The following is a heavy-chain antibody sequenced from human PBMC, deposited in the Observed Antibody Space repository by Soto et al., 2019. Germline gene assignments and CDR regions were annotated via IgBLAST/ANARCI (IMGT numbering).Heavy chain of an antibody. CDR1: GDSVTSNSAT. CDR2: TYYRSKWYN. D-gene: IGHD6-19*01. J-gene: IGHJ6*02. Sequence: PSQTLSLTCAISGDSVTSNSATWNWIRQSPSRCLEWLGRTYYRSKWYNDYAVSVKSRIIINSDTSKNQFSLQLNSVTPEDTAVYYCARGVSIAVVATRNYYGMDVWGQGTTVTVSS. V-gene: IGHV6-1*01. CDR3: ARGVSIAVVATRNYYGMDV.